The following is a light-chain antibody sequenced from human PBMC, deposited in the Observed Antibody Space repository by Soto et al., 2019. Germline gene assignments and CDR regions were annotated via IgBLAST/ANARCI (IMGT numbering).Light chain of an antibody. Sequence: QSVLTQPPSASGTPGQWVTISCSGSSSNIGSNTVNWYQQLPGTDPKLLIYSNNQRPSGVPNRFSGSKSGNSASLTISGLQSEDEADYYCATWNDSRNGGWVFGGGTKLTVL. CDR2: SNN. CDR3: ATWNDSRNGGWV. CDR1: SSNIGSNT. J-gene: IGLJ3*02. V-gene: IGLV1-44*01.